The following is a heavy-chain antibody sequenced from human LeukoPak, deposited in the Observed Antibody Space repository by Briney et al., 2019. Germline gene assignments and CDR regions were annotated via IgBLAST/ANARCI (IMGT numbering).Heavy chain of an antibody. CDR3: AKELLPFDWLPRDAFDI. D-gene: IGHD3-9*01. CDR1: GFIVSNNY. CDR2: IYVDNNV. Sequence: PGGSLRLSCVASGFIVSNNYLNWVRQAPGKGLEWLSIIYVDNNVYYADSVKGRFTISRDNSKNTLYLQMNSLRAEDTAVYYCAKELLPFDWLPRDAFDIWGQGTMVTVSS. J-gene: IGHJ3*02. V-gene: IGHV3-53*01.